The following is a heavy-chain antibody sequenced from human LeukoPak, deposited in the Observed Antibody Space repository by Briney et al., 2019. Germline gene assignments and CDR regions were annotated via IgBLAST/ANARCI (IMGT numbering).Heavy chain of an antibody. Sequence: SQTLSLTCDISGDSVSSNSAAWNWIRQSPSRGLEWLGRTYYRSKWYNDYAVSVQSRIIINPDTSKNQFSLQVNSVTPEDTAVYYCARGTRYSSGWTFDYWGQGTLVTVSP. CDR3: ARGTRYSSGWTFDY. J-gene: IGHJ4*02. D-gene: IGHD6-19*01. CDR2: TYYRSKWYN. CDR1: GDSVSSNSAA. V-gene: IGHV6-1*01.